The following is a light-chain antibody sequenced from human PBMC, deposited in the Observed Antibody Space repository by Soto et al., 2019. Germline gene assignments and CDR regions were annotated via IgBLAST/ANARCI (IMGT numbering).Light chain of an antibody. CDR3: AAWDDSLNGRV. V-gene: IGLV1-44*01. Sequence: QSVLTQPPSASGTPVQRVTISCSGSNSNIGSNTVNWYQQLPGTAPKLLIYYDSLRPSGVPDRISGSKSGTSASLAISGLQSDDEADYYCAAWDDSLNGRVFGTGTKLTVL. CDR2: YDS. J-gene: IGLJ1*01. CDR1: NSNIGSNT.